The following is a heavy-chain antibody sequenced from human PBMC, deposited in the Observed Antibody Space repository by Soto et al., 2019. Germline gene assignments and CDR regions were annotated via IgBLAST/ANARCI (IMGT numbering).Heavy chain of an antibody. D-gene: IGHD2-2*01. Sequence: GGSLRLSCAASGFTFSSYAMSWVRQAPGKGLEWVSAISGSGGSTYYADSVKGRFTISRDNSKNTLYLQMNSLRAEDTAVYYCEKPPLVPAIIRRLSFSFSVLDVWAKGTPFPVSS. CDR2: ISGSGGST. CDR3: EKPPLVPAIIRRLSFSFSVLDV. CDR1: GFTFSSYA. J-gene: IGHJ6*03. V-gene: IGHV3-23*01.